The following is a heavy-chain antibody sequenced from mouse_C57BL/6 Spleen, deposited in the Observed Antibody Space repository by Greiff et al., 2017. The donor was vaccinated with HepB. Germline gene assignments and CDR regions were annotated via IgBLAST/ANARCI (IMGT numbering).Heavy chain of an antibody. CDR1: GFTFSSYA. V-gene: IGHV5-9-1*02. CDR3: TRGGELLRWYFDV. D-gene: IGHD1-1*01. J-gene: IGHJ1*03. Sequence: EVHLVESGEGLVKPGGSLKLSCAASGFTFSSYAMSWVRQTPEKRLEWVAYISSGGDYIYYADTVKGRFTISRDNARNTLYLQMSSLKSEDTAMYYCTRGGELLRWYFDVWGTGTTVTVSS. CDR2: ISSGGDYI.